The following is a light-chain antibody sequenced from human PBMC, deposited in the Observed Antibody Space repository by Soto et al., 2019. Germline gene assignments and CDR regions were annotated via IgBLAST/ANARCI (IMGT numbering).Light chain of an antibody. CDR1: QSISTW. J-gene: IGKJ1*01. V-gene: IGKV1-5*01. CDR2: DAS. CDR3: QQYNTYSPWT. Sequence: DIPMTQSPSTLSSSVGDRVTITCRASQSISTWLAWYQQKPGKAPKLLIYDASSLESGVPSMFSGSGSGTEFTLTISSLQPDDFATYYCQQYNTYSPWTFGQGTKVEIK.